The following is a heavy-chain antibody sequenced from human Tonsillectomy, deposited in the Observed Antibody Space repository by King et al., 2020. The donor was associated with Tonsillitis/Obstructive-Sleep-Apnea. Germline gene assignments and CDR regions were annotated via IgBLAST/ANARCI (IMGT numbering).Heavy chain of an antibody. CDR2: IKSKTDGGTT. Sequence: VQLVESGGGLVKPGGSLRLSCAASGFTFSNAWMSWVRQATGKGLEWVGRIKSKTDGGTTDYAAPVKGRFTITRDDSKNTLYLQMNILKTEATAVYYCTTDIDYGSGFFDYWGQGTLVTVSS. D-gene: IGHD3-10*01. CDR1: GFTFSNAW. J-gene: IGHJ4*02. V-gene: IGHV3-15*01. CDR3: TTDIDYGSGFFDY.